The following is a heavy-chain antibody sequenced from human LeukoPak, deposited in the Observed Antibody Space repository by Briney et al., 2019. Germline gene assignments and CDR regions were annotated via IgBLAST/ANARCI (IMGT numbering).Heavy chain of an antibody. CDR1: GYTFTGYY. J-gene: IGHJ5*02. D-gene: IGHD3-9*01. CDR2: INPNSGGT. CDR3: AKSNYDILTGYYRGNWFDP. Sequence: GASVKVSCKASGYTFTGYYMHWVRQAPGQGLEWMGWINPNSGGTNYAQKFQGRVTMTRDTSISTAYMELSRLRSDDTAVYYCAKSNYDILTGYYRGNWFDPWGQGTLVTVSS. V-gene: IGHV1-2*02.